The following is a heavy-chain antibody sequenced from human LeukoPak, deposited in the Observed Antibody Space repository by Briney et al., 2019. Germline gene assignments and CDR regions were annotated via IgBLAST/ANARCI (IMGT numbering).Heavy chain of an antibody. V-gene: IGHV3-23*01. Sequence: GGSLRLSCAASGFTFSSYVMSRVRQAPGKGLEWVSGISGRGSSTYYADSVKGRFTISRDNSKNTLYLQMNSLRAEDTAVHYCARQPDDFSGWNNGQDFFDYWGQGTLVTVSS. CDR2: ISGRGSST. J-gene: IGHJ4*02. CDR1: GFTFSSYV. D-gene: IGHD6-19*01. CDR3: ARQPDDFSGWNNGQDFFDY.